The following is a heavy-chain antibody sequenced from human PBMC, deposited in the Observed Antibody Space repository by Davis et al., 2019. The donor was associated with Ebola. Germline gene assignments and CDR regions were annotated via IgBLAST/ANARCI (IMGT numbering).Heavy chain of an antibody. D-gene: IGHD5-18*01. CDR3: ARGWLRGGMDV. CDR1: GDSVSSAG. V-gene: IGHV6-1*01. Sequence: PSETLSHTCAISGDSVSSAGWNWIRQSPSRGLEWLGRTYYSSKWYHDYATSVKSRITINLDTSKNQFSLQLNSVTPEDTAAYFCARGWLRGGMDVWGEGTTVTVSS. J-gene: IGHJ6*04. CDR2: TYYSSKWYH.